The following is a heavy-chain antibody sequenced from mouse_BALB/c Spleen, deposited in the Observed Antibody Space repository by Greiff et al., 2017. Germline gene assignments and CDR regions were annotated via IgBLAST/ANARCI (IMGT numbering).Heavy chain of an antibody. CDR1: GFTFSSYA. CDR2: ISSGGST. J-gene: IGHJ2*01. V-gene: IGHV5-6-5*01. D-gene: IGHD1-2*01. Sequence: EVKVVESGGGLVKPGGSLKLSCAASGFTFSSYAMSWVRQTPEKRLEWVASISSGGSTYYPDSVKGRFTISRDNARNILYLQMSSLRSEDTAMYYCARGLTTALDYWGQGTTLTVSS. CDR3: ARGLTTALDY.